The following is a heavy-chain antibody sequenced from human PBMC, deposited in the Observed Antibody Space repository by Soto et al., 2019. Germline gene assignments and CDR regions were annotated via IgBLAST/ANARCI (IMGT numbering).Heavy chain of an antibody. CDR2: IYYSGST. Sequence: SETLSLTCTVSGGSISSYYWSWIRQPPGKGLEWIGYIYYSGSTNYNPSLKSRVTISVDTSKNQFSLKLSSVTAADTAVYYCARATYYYGSGSYSDFDYWGQGTLVTVSS. J-gene: IGHJ4*02. D-gene: IGHD3-10*01. CDR1: GGSISSYY. V-gene: IGHV4-59*01. CDR3: ARATYYYGSGSYSDFDY.